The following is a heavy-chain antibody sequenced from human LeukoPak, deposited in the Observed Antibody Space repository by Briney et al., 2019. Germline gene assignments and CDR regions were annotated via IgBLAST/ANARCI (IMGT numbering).Heavy chain of an antibody. CDR1: GFTFSSYD. CDR3: AREGRDSSLRSMPDY. CDR2: IGTGDAT. J-gene: IGHJ4*02. D-gene: IGHD6-19*01. Sequence: GGSLRLSCAASGFTFSSYDMHWVRQATGKGLEWVSAIGTGDATYYADSVKGRFTISRENAKNSLYLQMNNLRAGDTAVYYCAREGRDSSLRSMPDYWGQGTLVTVSS. V-gene: IGHV3-13*01.